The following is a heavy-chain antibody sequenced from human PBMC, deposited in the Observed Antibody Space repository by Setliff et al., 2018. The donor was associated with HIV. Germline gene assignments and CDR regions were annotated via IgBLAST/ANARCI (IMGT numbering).Heavy chain of an antibody. J-gene: IGHJ4*02. Sequence: GESLKISCKGSGYSFTTYWIAWVRQMPGEGLEWMGIIYPSDSDTKYSPSFQGQVSFSADRSISTAYLEWSSLKASDTAMYYCARMNSAFSTADYWGQGTLVTVSS. CDR1: GYSFTTYW. CDR3: ARMNSAFSTADY. V-gene: IGHV5-51*01. CDR2: IYPSDSDT. D-gene: IGHD3-3*02.